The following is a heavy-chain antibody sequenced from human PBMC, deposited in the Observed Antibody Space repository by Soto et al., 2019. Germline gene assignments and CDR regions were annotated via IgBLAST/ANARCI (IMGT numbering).Heavy chain of an antibody. CDR2: ISYDGSNK. D-gene: IGHD5-12*01. V-gene: IGHV3-30*18. Sequence: QVQLVESGGGVVQPGRSLRLSCAASGFTFSSYGMHWVRQAPGKGLEWVGVISYDGSNKYYADSVKGRFSISRDNSRNSLYLQMNSLRAEDTPVYYCAKGGYSGYDYGDYWGQGTLVTVSS. J-gene: IGHJ4*02. CDR1: GFTFSSYG. CDR3: AKGGYSGYDYGDY.